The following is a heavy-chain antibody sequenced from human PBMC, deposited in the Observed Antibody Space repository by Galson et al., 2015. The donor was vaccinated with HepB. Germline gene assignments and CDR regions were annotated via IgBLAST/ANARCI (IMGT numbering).Heavy chain of an antibody. Sequence: SLRLSCAASGFTFSSYSMNWVRQAPGKGLEWVSSISSSSSYIYYADSVKGRFTISRDNAKNSLYLQMNSLRAEDTAVYYCTTSVVGATTNDYWGQGTLVTVSS. D-gene: IGHD1-26*01. V-gene: IGHV3-21*01. CDR1: GFTFSSYS. CDR2: ISSSSSYI. J-gene: IGHJ4*02. CDR3: TTSVVGATTNDY.